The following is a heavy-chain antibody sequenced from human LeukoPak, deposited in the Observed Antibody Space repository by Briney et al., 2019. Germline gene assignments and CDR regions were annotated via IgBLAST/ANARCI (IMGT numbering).Heavy chain of an antibody. V-gene: IGHV3-11*01. J-gene: IGHJ4*02. Sequence: GGSLRLSCAVSGFSFSGYYMSWVRQAPGKGLEWVSYISNSGSTIYYADSVKGRFTISRDNAKNSLYLQINSLRAEDTAMYYCVRDLDEDSGGTHFDFWGQGTLVTVSS. CDR3: VRDLDEDSGGTHFDF. D-gene: IGHD3-10*01. CDR1: GFSFSGYY. CDR2: ISNSGSTI.